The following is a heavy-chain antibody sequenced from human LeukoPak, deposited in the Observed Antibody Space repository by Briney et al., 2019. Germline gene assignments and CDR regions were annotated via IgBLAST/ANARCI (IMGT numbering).Heavy chain of an antibody. V-gene: IGHV3-21*01. D-gene: IGHD3-3*01. J-gene: IGHJ6*03. CDR1: GFTFSSYS. CDR3: ARDPGLITIFGVVHYYYYMDV. CDR2: ISSSSSYI. Sequence: GGSLRLSCAASGFTFSSYSMNWVRQAPGKGLEWVSSISSSSSYIYYADSVKGRFTISRDNAKNSLYLQMNSLRAEDTAVYYCARDPGLITIFGVVHYYYYMDVWGKGTTVTVSS.